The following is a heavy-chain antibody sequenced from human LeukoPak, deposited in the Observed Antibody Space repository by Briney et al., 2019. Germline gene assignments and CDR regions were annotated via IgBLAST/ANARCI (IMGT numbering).Heavy chain of an antibody. CDR2: INPSGGST. V-gene: IGHV1-46*01. CDR3: AMMGPIGGSHEDSYSYCYYMDV. J-gene: IGHJ6*03. D-gene: IGHD2-15*01. Sequence: ASVKVSCKASGYTFTSYYMHWVRQAPGQGLEWMGIINPSGGSTSYAQKFQGRVTMTRDTSTSTVYMELSSLRSEDTAVYYCAMMGPIGGSHEDSYSYCYYMDVWGKGTTVTVSS. CDR1: GYTFTSYY.